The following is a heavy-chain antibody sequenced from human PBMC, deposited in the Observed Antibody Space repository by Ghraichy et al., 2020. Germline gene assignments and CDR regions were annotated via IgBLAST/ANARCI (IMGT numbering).Heavy chain of an antibody. D-gene: IGHD2-8*02. CDR3: ARPAELRDPWWDDDAFDI. V-gene: IGHV4-39*01. CDR1: CGSISSSSYY. CDR2: IYYSGST. Sequence: SETLSLTCTVSCGSISSSSYYWGWIRQPPGKGLEWIGSIYYSGSTYYNPSLKSRVTISVDTSTNQFSLTLSSVTAADTAVYYCARPAELRDPWWDDDAFDIWGQGTMVTVSS. J-gene: IGHJ3*02.